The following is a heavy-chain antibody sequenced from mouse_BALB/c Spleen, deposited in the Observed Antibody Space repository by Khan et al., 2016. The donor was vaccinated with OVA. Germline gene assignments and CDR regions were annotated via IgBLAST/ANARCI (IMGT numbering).Heavy chain of an antibody. D-gene: IGHD1-1*01. CDR3: ATSYFYGYYLDY. Sequence: EVNLVESGGGLVQPGGSRKLSCAASGFTFSSYGMHWVRQAPERGLEWVAYISGDSNTIYYADTVKGRFTISRDNPRNTLFLQMTSLMSEDTAMYYCATSYFYGYYLDYWGPGTTLTVSS. CDR2: ISGDSNTI. CDR1: GFTFSSYG. J-gene: IGHJ2*01. V-gene: IGHV5-17*02.